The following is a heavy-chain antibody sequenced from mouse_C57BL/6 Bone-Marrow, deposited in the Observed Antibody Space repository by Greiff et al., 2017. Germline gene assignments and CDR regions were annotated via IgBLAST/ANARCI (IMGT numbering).Heavy chain of an antibody. CDR2: IWSGGST. D-gene: IGHD1-1*01. CDR1: GFSLTSYG. Sequence: QVHVKQSGPGLVQPSQSLSITCTVSGFSLTSYGVHWVRQSPGKGLEWLGVIWSGGSTDNNAAFISRLSISKDNSKSQVFFKMNSLQADDTAIYYCARKGYYGSSPDWYFDVWGKGTTVTVSS. J-gene: IGHJ1*03. CDR3: ARKGYYGSSPDWYFDV. V-gene: IGHV2-2*01.